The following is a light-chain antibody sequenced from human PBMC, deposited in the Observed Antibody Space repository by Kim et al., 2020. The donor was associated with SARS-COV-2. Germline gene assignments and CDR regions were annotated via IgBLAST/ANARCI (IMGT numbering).Light chain of an antibody. CDR3: QKNDKAPWT. CDR2: ALS. Sequence: DIQMTQSPSSLSASVGDGVTITCRAGQDISNHLAWYQQKPGKVPKVLISALSALQSGVPSRFSGSRSGTDFTLTISSLQPEDVSTYYCQKNDKAPWTFGQGTKV. J-gene: IGKJ1*01. V-gene: IGKV1-27*01. CDR1: QDISNH.